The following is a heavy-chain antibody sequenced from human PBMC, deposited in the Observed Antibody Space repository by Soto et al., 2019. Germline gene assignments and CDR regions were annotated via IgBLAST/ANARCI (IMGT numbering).Heavy chain of an antibody. CDR2: ITGSGGST. CDR1: GFAFSSYA. CDR3: AKGTYNSGWS. V-gene: IGHV3-23*01. Sequence: EVQLLESGGGLVQPGGSLRLSCAASGFAFSSYAMSWVCQAPGKGLEWVSGITGSGGSTYYADSVKGRFSISRDNSKNTLYLQMNSLRAVDTAIYYCAKGTYNSGWSWGQGTLVTVSS. J-gene: IGHJ5*02. D-gene: IGHD6-19*01.